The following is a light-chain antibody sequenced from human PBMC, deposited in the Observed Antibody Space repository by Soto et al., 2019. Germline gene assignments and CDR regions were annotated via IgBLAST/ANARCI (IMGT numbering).Light chain of an antibody. Sequence: QLVLTQSPSASASLGASVKLTCTLSSGHSSYGIAWHQQQPEKSPRFLMKVNSDGGHNKGDGIPDRFSGSSSGAERYLTISSLQSEDEADYYCQTWGAGIQVFGGGTKLTVL. CDR2: VNSDGGH. CDR3: QTWGAGIQV. J-gene: IGLJ3*02. CDR1: SGHSSYG. V-gene: IGLV4-69*01.